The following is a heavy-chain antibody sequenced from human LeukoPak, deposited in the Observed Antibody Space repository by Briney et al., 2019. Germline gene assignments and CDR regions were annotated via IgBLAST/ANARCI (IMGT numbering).Heavy chain of an antibody. CDR1: GFTFRNYG. D-gene: IGHD6-25*01. CDR3: AKEPNPYSSGWYFQH. Sequence: GGSLRLSCVASGFTFRNYGMQWVRQAPGKGLEGVAVVSHDGTTEFYADSVKGRFTISRDNSKNTVDLQMYSLRAEDTAVYYCAKEPNPYSSGWYFQHWGQGTLVTVSS. J-gene: IGHJ1*01. V-gene: IGHV3-30*18. CDR2: VSHDGTTE.